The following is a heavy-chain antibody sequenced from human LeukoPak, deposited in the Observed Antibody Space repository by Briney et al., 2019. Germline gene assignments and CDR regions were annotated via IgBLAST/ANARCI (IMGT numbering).Heavy chain of an antibody. J-gene: IGHJ3*02. CDR3: ARYCPSSCNAGHTLDI. Sequence: GASVKVSCSAAGYTFTDYYLHGVRQAPGQGLGWMGGLNPNSGVTNYSQKSQVRGTMTRDTSITTAYMELSTLRSDDTSVYYCARYCPSSCNAGHTLDIWGQGTVVTVSS. CDR1: GYTFTDYY. V-gene: IGHV1-2*02. CDR2: LNPNSGVT. D-gene: IGHD2-15*01.